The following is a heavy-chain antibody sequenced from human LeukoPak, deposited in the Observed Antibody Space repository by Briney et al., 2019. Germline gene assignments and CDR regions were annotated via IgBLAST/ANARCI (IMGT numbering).Heavy chain of an antibody. D-gene: IGHD3-9*01. CDR2: VNSNSGGT. V-gene: IGHV1-2*02. CDR1: GYTFTAYY. CDR3: AREGYDILTGYYSADNWFDP. J-gene: IGHJ5*02. Sequence: ASVKVSRKASGYTFTAYYMYWVRQAPGQGLEYMGWVNSNSGGTNYAQKFQGRVTMTRDPSISTAYMELSRLRSDDTAVYYCAREGYDILTGYYSADNWFDPWGQGTLVTVSS.